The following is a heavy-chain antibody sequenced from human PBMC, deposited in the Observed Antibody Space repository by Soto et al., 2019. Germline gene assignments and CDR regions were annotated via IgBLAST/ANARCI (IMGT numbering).Heavy chain of an antibody. CDR2: IIPIFGTA. CDR1: GGTFSSYA. V-gene: IGHV1-69*01. J-gene: IGHJ3*02. D-gene: IGHD6-19*01. CDR3: ARDRVAVAGTEGDAFDI. Sequence: QVQLVQSGAEVKKPGSSVKVSCKASGGTFSSYAISWVRQAPGQGLEWMGGIIPIFGTANYAQKFQGRVTITADESTSTAYMELSSLRSEDTAVYYCARDRVAVAGTEGDAFDIWGQGTMVTVSS.